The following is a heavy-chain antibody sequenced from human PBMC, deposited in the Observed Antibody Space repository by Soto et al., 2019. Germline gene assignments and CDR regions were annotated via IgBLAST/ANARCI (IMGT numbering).Heavy chain of an antibody. Sequence: GGSLRLSCAASGFTFSSYGMHWVRQAPGKGLEWVAVISYDGSNKYYADSVKGRFTISRDNSKNTLYLQMNSLRAEDMAMYYCAKGRFLEWLFLLTDYWGQETLVTVS. CDR1: GFTFSSYG. CDR3: AKGRFLEWLFLLTDY. CDR2: ISYDGSNK. D-gene: IGHD3-3*01. J-gene: IGHJ4*02. V-gene: IGHV3-30*18.